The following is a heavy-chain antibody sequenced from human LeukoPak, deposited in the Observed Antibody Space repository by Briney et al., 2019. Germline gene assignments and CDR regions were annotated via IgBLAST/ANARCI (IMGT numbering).Heavy chain of an antibody. CDR2: INHSGST. D-gene: IGHD6-19*01. J-gene: IGHJ3*02. V-gene: IGHV4-34*01. CDR3: ARIIGSRGAVAELAFDI. CDR1: GGSFSGYY. Sequence: PSETLSLTCAVYGGSFSGYYWSWIRQPPGKGLEWIGEINHSGSTNYNPSLKSRVTISVDTSKNQFSLKLSSVTAADTAVYYCARIIGSRGAVAELAFDIWGQGTMVTVSS.